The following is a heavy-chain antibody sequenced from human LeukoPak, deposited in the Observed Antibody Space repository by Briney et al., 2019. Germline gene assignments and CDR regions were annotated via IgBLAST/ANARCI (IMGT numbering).Heavy chain of an antibody. CDR3: ARGVGSSSWYPHLYFDY. CDR1: GGSFSGYY. D-gene: IGHD6-13*01. V-gene: IGHV4-34*01. J-gene: IGHJ4*02. Sequence: SETLSLTCAVYGGSFSGYYWSRIRQPPGKGLEWIGEINHSGSTNYNPSLKSRVTISVDTSKNQFSLKLSSVTAADTAVYYCARGVGSSSWYPHLYFDYWGQGTLVTVSS. CDR2: INHSGST.